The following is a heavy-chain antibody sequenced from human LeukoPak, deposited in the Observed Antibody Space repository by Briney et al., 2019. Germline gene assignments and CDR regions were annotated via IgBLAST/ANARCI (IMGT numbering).Heavy chain of an antibody. CDR3: TTVAGIVGAKYIDY. Sequence: PGGSLRLSCAASGFTFSNAWMNWVRQAPGKGLEWVGRIKSKTDGGTTDYAAPVKGRFTISRDDSENTLDLQMNSLKIEDTAVYYCTTVAGIVGAKYIDYWGQGILVTVSS. V-gene: IGHV3-15*07. D-gene: IGHD1-26*01. CDR1: GFTFSNAW. J-gene: IGHJ4*02. CDR2: IKSKTDGGTT.